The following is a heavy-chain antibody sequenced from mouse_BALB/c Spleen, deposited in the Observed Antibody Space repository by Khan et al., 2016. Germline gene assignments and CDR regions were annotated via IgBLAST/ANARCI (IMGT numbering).Heavy chain of an antibody. D-gene: IGHD2-1*01. V-gene: IGHV9-3*02. CDR1: GYTFTNYG. CDR3: ARDGKGTWFAY. Sequence: QIQLVQSGPELKKPGETVKISCKASGYTFTNYGMIWVKQAPGKGLKWMGWINTNTGEPAYAEEFKGRFALSLETSASTAYLQISNLKNEDTATYFCARDGKGTWFAYWGQGTLVTVSA. CDR2: INTNTGEP. J-gene: IGHJ3*01.